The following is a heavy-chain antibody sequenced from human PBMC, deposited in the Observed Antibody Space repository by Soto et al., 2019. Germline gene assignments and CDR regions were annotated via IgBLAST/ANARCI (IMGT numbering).Heavy chain of an antibody. CDR3: AIMVRPRYYFDY. V-gene: IGHV1-3*01. CDR2: INAGNGNT. Sequence: ASVKVSCKASGYTFTSYAMHWVRQAPGQRLEWMGWINAGNGNTKYSQKFQGRVTMTRDTSTSTVYMELSSLRSEDTAVYYCAIMVRPRYYFDYWGQGTLVTVSS. D-gene: IGHD2-21*01. J-gene: IGHJ4*02. CDR1: GYTFTSYA.